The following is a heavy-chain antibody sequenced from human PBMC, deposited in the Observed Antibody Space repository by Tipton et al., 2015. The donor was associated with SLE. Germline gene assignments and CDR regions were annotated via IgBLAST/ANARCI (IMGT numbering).Heavy chain of an antibody. V-gene: IGHV1-69*10. J-gene: IGHJ4*02. CDR3: ARVGAAAADEGYYFDY. D-gene: IGHD6-13*01. CDR2: IIPILGIA. CDR1: GYTFTSYG. Sequence: QLVQSGAEVKKPGASVKVSCKASGYTFTSYGISWVRQAPGQGLEWMGGIIPILGIANYAQKFQGRVTITADKSTSTAYMELSSLRSEDTAVYYCARVGAAAADEGYYFDYWGQGTLVTVSS.